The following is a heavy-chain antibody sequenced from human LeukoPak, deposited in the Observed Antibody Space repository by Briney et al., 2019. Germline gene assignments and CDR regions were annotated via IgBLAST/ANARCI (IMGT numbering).Heavy chain of an antibody. D-gene: IGHD2-15*01. CDR2: IYHSGST. V-gene: IGHV4-4*02. CDR1: GGSISSSNW. Sequence: SETLSLTCAVSGGSISSSNWWSWVRQPPGKGLEWIGEIYHSGSTNYNPSLKSRVTISVDTSKNQFSLKLSSVTAADTAVYYCARATYCSGDSCYSGIFDYWGQGTLVTVSS. CDR3: ARATYCSGDSCYSGIFDY. J-gene: IGHJ4*02.